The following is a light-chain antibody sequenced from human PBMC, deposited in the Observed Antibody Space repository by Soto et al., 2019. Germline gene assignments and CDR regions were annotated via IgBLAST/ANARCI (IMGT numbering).Light chain of an antibody. V-gene: IGKV1-5*03. Sequence: DIQMTQSPSPLSASVGDSVTITCRASQSISSSLAWYQQKPGKAPRLLIYKASSLENGVPSRFSGSGSGTEFTLTINSLQPDDFATYYCQQYETSSPFTFGQGTKLEI. CDR2: KAS. CDR3: QQYETSSPFT. CDR1: QSISSS. J-gene: IGKJ2*01.